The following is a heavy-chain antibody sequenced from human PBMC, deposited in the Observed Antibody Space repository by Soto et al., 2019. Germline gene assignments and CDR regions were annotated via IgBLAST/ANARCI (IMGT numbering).Heavy chain of an antibody. J-gene: IGHJ4*02. Sequence: GASVKVSCKASGFTFTSPAVPWVRQAPGQSPEWIGWIVVGSGNTNYAQKFQERVTITRDMSTSTAYMELSSLRSEDTAVYYCAADFPIAVAGTGVGYYFDYWGQGTLVTVSS. CDR2: IVVGSGNT. CDR3: AADFPIAVAGTGVGYYFDY. CDR1: GFTFTSPA. V-gene: IGHV1-58*01. D-gene: IGHD6-19*01.